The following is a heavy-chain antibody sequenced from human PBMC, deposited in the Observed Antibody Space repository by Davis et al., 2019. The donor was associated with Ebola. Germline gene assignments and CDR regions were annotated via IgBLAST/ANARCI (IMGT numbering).Heavy chain of an antibody. J-gene: IGHJ6*02. CDR3: ARGFKYYDVGGPGWRGMDV. Sequence: SVKVSCKASGGTFSSYAISWVRQAPGQGLEWMGGIIPIFGTANYAQKFQGRVTITADESTSTAYLELSSLRSEDTAVYYCARGFKYYDVGGPGWRGMDVWGQGTTVIVSS. D-gene: IGHD3-16*01. CDR2: IIPIFGTA. V-gene: IGHV1-69*13. CDR1: GGTFSSYA.